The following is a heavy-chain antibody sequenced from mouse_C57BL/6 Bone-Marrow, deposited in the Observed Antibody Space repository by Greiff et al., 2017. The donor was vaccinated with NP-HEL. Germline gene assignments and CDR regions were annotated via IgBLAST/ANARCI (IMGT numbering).Heavy chain of an antibody. CDR1: GYTFTSYW. Sequence: QVQLKQPGAELVKPGASVKLSCKASGYTFTSYWMHWVKQRPGQGLEWIGMIHPNSGSTNYNEKFKSKATLTVDKSSSTAYMQLSSLTSEDSAVYYCARGSLPRRYYAMDYWGQGTSVTVSS. D-gene: IGHD6-2*01. V-gene: IGHV1-64*01. CDR2: IHPNSGST. CDR3: ARGSLPRRYYAMDY. J-gene: IGHJ4*01.